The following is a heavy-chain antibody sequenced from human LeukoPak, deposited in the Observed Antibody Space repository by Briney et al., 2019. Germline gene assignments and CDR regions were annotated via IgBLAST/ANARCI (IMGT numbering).Heavy chain of an antibody. CDR1: GFTFSSYS. J-gene: IGHJ6*04. V-gene: IGHV3-48*04. Sequence: GGSLRLSCSVSGFTFSSYSMNWVRQAPGKGVAWVSYISSSSSTIYYADSVKGRFTISRDSAKNSLYLHMNSLRAEDTAVYYCAREASGKMDFWGKGTTVTVSS. CDR2: ISSSSSTI. CDR3: AREASGKMDF.